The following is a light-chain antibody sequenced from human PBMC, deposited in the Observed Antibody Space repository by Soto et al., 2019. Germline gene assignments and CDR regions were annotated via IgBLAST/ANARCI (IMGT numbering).Light chain of an antibody. Sequence: DIQMTQSPSTLSASVGDRITMTCRVSQSISSWLAWYQQKPVKAPKLLIYKASTLKSGVPSRFSGSGSGTEFTLTISSLQPDDFATYYCQQYSTYSPYTFGQGTKVDI. V-gene: IGKV1-5*03. CDR1: QSISSW. CDR2: KAS. CDR3: QQYSTYSPYT. J-gene: IGKJ2*01.